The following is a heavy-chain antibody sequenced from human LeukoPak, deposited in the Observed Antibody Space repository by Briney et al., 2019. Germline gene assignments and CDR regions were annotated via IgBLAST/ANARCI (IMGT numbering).Heavy chain of an antibody. D-gene: IGHD1-7*01. Sequence: NTSETLSLTCTVSGGSISSYYWSWIRQPAGKGLEWIGRIYTSGSTNYNPSLKSRVTMSVDTSKNQFSLKLSSVTAADTAVHYCARDDNWNYEDWFDPWGQGTLVTVSS. CDR3: ARDDNWNYEDWFDP. J-gene: IGHJ5*02. V-gene: IGHV4-4*07. CDR2: IYTSGST. CDR1: GGSISSYY.